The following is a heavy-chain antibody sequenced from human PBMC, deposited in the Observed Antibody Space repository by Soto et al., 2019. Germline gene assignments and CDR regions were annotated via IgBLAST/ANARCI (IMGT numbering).Heavy chain of an antibody. V-gene: IGHV3-21*04. CDR1: RFTFSDFS. CDR3: AITAARHSNTQWPRPPHTKYYYYMDV. CDR2: ISSKSSYI. J-gene: IGHJ6*03. Sequence: GGSLRLSCAASRFTFSDFSMNWVRQAPGKGLEWVSSISSKSSYIYYADSVKGRFTISRDNADNSLYLQMDSLRAEDTAVYYCAITAARHSNTQWPRPPHTKYYYYMDVWGKGTTVTVSS. D-gene: IGHD6-6*01.